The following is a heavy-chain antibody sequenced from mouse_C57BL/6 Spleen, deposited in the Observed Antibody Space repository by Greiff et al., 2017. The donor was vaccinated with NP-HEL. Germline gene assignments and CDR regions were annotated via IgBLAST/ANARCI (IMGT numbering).Heavy chain of an antibody. J-gene: IGHJ2*01. CDR2: IDPETGGT. CDR1: GYTFTDYE. V-gene: IGHV1-15*01. Sequence: QVQLKESGAELVRPGASVTLSCKASGYTFTDYEMHWVKQTPVHGLEWIGAIDPETGGTAYNQKFKGKAILTADKSSSTAYMELRSLTSEDSAVYYCTRGGLRGYWGQGTTLTVSS. CDR3: TRGGLRGY. D-gene: IGHD2-2*01.